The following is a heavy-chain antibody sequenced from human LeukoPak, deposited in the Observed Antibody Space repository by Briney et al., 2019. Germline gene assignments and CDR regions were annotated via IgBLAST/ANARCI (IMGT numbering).Heavy chain of an antibody. V-gene: IGHV3-23*01. D-gene: IGHD6-6*01. CDR1: GFTFSSYA. CDR2: ISGSGGST. J-gene: IGHJ4*02. CDR3: AKVLEYSSSSSDY. Sequence: GRSLRLSCAASGFTFSSYAMHWVRQAPGKGLEWVSAISGSGGSTYYADSVRGRFTISRDNSKNTLYLQMNSLRAEDTAVYYCAKVLEYSSSSSDYWGQGTLVTVSS.